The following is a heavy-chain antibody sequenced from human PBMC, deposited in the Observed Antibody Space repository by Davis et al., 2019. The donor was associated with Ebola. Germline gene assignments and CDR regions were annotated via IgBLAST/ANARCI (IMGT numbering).Heavy chain of an antibody. CDR2: ISGNGANT. Sequence: PGGSLRLSCAASGFTFSSYAMSWVRQAPGKGLEWVSTISGNGANTYYADSVKGRFTISRDNSKNTLYLQMNSLRAEDTAVYYCARDHLPYNWNYAYYHHYGGQGTLLIVSS. CDR1: GFTFSSYA. CDR3: ARDHLPYNWNYAYYHHY. V-gene: IGHV3-23*01. J-gene: IGHJ4*02. D-gene: IGHD1-7*01.